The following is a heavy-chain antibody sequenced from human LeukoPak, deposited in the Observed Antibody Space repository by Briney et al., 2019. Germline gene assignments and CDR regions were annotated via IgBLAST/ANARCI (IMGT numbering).Heavy chain of an antibody. J-gene: IGHJ4*02. CDR2: ISGSGGST. CDR3: ANRGSYSNWYYFDY. CDR1: GFTFSDYY. D-gene: IGHD4-11*01. Sequence: GGSLRLSCAASGFTFSDYYMSWVRQAPGKGLEWVSAISGSGGSTYYADSVKGRFTISRDNSKNTLYLQMNSLRAEDTAVYYCANRGSYSNWYYFDYWGQGTLVTVSS. V-gene: IGHV3-23*01.